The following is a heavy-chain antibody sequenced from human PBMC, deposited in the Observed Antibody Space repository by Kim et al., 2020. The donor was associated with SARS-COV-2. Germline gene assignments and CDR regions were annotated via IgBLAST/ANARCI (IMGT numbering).Heavy chain of an antibody. Sequence: GGSLRLSCAASGFTFDDYAMHWVRQAPGKGLEWVSGISWNSGSIGYADSVKGRFTISRDNAKNSLYLQMNSLRAEDTALYYCAKGSCSGGSCSVAYWGQG. CDR2: ISWNSGSI. V-gene: IGHV3-9*01. CDR1: GFTFDDYA. CDR3: AKGSCSGGSCSVAY. D-gene: IGHD2-15*01. J-gene: IGHJ4*02.